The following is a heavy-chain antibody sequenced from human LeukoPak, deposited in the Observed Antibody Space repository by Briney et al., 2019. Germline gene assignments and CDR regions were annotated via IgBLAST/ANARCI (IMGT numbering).Heavy chain of an antibody. V-gene: IGHV1-3*01. Sequence: RASVTVSCKASGGTFSSYAISWVRQAPGQRLEWMGWINPGNSHTQYSQMFQGRVTITRDTSAGTAYMELSSLRSEDTAVYYCACCWSYFDYWGQGTLVTVSS. CDR1: GGTFSSYA. D-gene: IGHD6-13*01. J-gene: IGHJ4*02. CDR3: ACCWSYFDY. CDR2: INPGNSHT.